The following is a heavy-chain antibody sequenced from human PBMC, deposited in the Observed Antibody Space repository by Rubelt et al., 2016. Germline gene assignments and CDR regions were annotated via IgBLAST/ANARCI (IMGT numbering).Heavy chain of an antibody. CDR1: GYTFTSYG. Sequence: QVQLVQSGAEVKKPGASVKVSCKASGYTFTSYGISWVRQAPGQGLEWMGWISAYNGNPNYAQKVQGRSTLSTDTPTSTAYMGLRSLRSDDTAVYYCARDRTWLVPGLDAFGIWGQGTMVTVSS. V-gene: IGHV1-18*01. J-gene: IGHJ3*02. CDR3: ARDRTWLVPGLDAFGI. D-gene: IGHD6-19*01. CDR2: ISAYNGNP.